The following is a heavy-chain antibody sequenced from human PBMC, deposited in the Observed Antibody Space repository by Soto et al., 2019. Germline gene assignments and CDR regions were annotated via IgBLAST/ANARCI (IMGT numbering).Heavy chain of an antibody. CDR3: AQQRMTTVTTRSYWYFDL. Sequence: QITLKESGPTLVNPTQTLTLTCTFSGFSLSTSGVGVGWIRQPPGKALEWLALIYWDDDKRYSPSLKSRLTITKDTSKNQVVLTMTNMDPVDTATYYCAQQRMTTVTTRSYWYFDLWGRGTLVTVSS. CDR1: GFSLSTSGVG. V-gene: IGHV2-5*02. CDR2: IYWDDDK. D-gene: IGHD4-17*01. J-gene: IGHJ2*01.